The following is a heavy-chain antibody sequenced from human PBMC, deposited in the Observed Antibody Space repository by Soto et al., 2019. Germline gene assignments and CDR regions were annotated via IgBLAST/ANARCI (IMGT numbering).Heavy chain of an antibody. CDR3: AHKGGRGAGMDV. Sequence: QITLKESGPTLVKPTQTLTLTCTFSGFSVSTSGVGVAWIRQPPGKALEWLALIYWDGDERYSPFLQSRVTITKQIPKHQVVLKITNMDPVDTGTFFCAHKGGRGAGMDVWGQGTTVTLSS. V-gene: IGHV2-5*02. D-gene: IGHD2-15*01. CDR1: GFSVSTSGVG. CDR2: IYWDGDE. J-gene: IGHJ6*02.